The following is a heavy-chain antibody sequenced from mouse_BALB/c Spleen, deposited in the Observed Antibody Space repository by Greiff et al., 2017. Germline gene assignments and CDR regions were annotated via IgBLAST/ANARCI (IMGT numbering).Heavy chain of an antibody. CDR2: IHPSDSET. Sequence: QVHVKQPGAELVRPGASVKLSCKASGYSFTSYWMNWVKQRPGQGLEWIGMIHPSDSETRLNQKFKDKATLTVDKSSSTAYMQLSSPTSEDSAVYYGARDYRYDHGKTYYFDYWGQGTTLTVSS. J-gene: IGHJ2*01. V-gene: IGHV1-61*01. CDR3: ARDYRYDHGKTYYFDY. D-gene: IGHD2-14*01. CDR1: GYSFTSYW.